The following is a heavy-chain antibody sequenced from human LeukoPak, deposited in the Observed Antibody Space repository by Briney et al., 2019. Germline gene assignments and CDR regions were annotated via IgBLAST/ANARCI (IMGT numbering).Heavy chain of an antibody. CDR3: ARAAIMEVTQTYYFDY. D-gene: IGHD1-1*01. J-gene: IGHJ4*02. Sequence: PSETLSLTCTVSGGSISSSSYYWGWIRQPPGKGLEWIGSIYYSGSTYYNPSLKSRVTISVDTSKNQFSLKLSSVTAADTAVYYCARAAIMEVTQTYYFDYWGQGTLVTVSS. CDR2: IYYSGST. CDR1: GGSISSSSYY. V-gene: IGHV4-39*01.